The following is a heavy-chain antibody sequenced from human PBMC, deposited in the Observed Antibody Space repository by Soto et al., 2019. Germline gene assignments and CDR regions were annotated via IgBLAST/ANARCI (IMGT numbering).Heavy chain of an antibody. CDR3: ARDRGYCSSTSCYQNNWFDP. J-gene: IGHJ5*02. Sequence: QVQLVQSGAEVKKPGSSVKVSCKASGGTFSSYTISWVRQAPGQGLEWMGRIIPILGIANYAQKFQGRVTITADKSTGTAYMELSSLRSEDTAVYYCARDRGYCSSTSCYQNNWFDPWGQGTLVTVSS. D-gene: IGHD2-2*01. V-gene: IGHV1-69*08. CDR1: GGTFSSYT. CDR2: IIPILGIA.